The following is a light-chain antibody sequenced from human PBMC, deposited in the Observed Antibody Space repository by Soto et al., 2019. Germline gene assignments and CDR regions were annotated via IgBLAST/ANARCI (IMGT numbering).Light chain of an antibody. J-gene: IGKJ4*01. CDR3: QQYGSSPPVI. Sequence: DIVLTQSPGTLSLSPGERATLSCWASQTVSSSYLAWYQQKPGLAPRLLIYNASSRATGIPDRFSGSGSGTDFTLTISRLEPEDFAVHYCQQYGSSPPVIIGGGTKVEIK. CDR2: NAS. V-gene: IGKV3D-20*01. CDR1: QTVSSSY.